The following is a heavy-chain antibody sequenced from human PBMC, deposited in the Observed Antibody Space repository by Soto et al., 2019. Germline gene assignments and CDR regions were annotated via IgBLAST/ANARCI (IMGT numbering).Heavy chain of an antibody. V-gene: IGHV3-9*01. J-gene: IGHJ5*02. Sequence: GGSLRLSCAASGFTFDDYAMHWVRQAPGKGLEWVSGISWNSGSIGYADSVKGRFTISRDNAKNSLYLQMNSLRAEDTALYYCAKAATGTTGSFDPCGQGTLVTVSS. CDR1: GFTFDDYA. D-gene: IGHD1-1*01. CDR2: ISWNSGSI. CDR3: AKAATGTTGSFDP.